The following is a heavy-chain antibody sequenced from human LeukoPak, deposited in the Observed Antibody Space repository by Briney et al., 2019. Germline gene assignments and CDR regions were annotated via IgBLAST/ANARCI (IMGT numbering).Heavy chain of an antibody. CDR1: GFTFTSYC. CDR2: ITSGSSYT. Sequence: GGTLRLSCTASGFTFTSYCMSSAQQAPGDWLEWLSSITSGSSYTYYADSVKGRFTITRDNAKNSLYLKMNSMRAEDTAIYYCAKNGDRGAYCTGGTCYPYFYYYMDVWGKGTTVTI. D-gene: IGHD2-15*01. J-gene: IGHJ6*03. V-gene: IGHV3-21*04. CDR3: AKNGDRGAYCTGGTCYPYFYYYMDV.